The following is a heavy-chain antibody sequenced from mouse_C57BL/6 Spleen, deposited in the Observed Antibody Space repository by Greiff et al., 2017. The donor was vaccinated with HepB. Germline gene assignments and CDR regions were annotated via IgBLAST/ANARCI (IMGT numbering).Heavy chain of an antibody. V-gene: IGHV5-6*02. D-gene: IGHD1-1*01. CDR3: ARQRITTVVPYFDY. CDR2: ISSGGSYT. J-gene: IGHJ2*01. Sequence: EVMLVESGGDLVKPGGSLKLSCAASGFTFSSYGMSWVRQTPDKRLEWVATISSGGSYTYYPDSVKGRFTISRDNAKNTLYLQMSSLKSEDTAMYYWARQRITTVVPYFDYWGQGTTLTVSS. CDR1: GFTFSSYG.